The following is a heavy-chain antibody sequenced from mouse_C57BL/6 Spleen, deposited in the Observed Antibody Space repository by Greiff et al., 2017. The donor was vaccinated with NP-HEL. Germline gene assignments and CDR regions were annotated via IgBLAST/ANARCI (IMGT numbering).Heavy chain of an antibody. Sequence: VQLEESGAELVKPGASVKISCKASGFAFSSYWMYWVQQRPGKGLEWIGPIYAGDGDTNYKGKFKGKATMTTDKSYSTVYMQLSRLNSEDSAVYFCARCSTMMSFAYWGQGTTLTVSA. J-gene: IGHJ2*01. CDR3: ARCSTMMSFAY. V-gene: IGHV1-80*01. CDR2: IYAGDGDT. CDR1: GFAFSSYW. D-gene: IGHD2-3*01.